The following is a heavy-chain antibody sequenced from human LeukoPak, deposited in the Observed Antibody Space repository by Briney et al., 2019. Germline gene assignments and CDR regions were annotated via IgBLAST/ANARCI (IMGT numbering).Heavy chain of an antibody. CDR3: ARDILAEYGMDV. D-gene: IGHD3-9*01. V-gene: IGHV3-21*01. CDR1: GFTFSTYT. CDR2: ISGSSSYI. Sequence: PGGSLRFSCAASGFTFSTYTMNWVRQAPGKGLEWVSSISGSSSYIYYADSVKGRFTISRDNAKNSLYLQMNSLRAEDTAVYYCARDILAEYGMDVWGQGTTVTVSS. J-gene: IGHJ6*02.